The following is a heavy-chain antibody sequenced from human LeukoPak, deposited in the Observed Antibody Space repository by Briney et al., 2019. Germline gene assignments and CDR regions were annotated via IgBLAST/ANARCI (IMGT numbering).Heavy chain of an antibody. CDR1: GFTFSSYG. D-gene: IGHD2-8*01. J-gene: IGHJ6*03. CDR3: AKDRCSNGVGCYYYYMDV. CDR2: ISGSGGST. Sequence: GGTLRLSCAASGFTFSSYGMSWVRQAPGKGLEWVPAISGSGGSTYYADSVKGRFSISRDSSKNILYLQMNSLRGEDTAVYYCAKDRCSNGVGCYYYYMDVWGKGTTVTISS. V-gene: IGHV3-23*01.